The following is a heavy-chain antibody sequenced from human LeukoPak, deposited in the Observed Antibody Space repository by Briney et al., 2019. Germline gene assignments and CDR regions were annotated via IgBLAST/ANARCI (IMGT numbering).Heavy chain of an antibody. CDR3: AREFGHCSGDNCFYFFDS. Sequence: VASVKVSCKASGYTLTNYNISWVRQAPGQGLAWMGWINTHKGHTNFLQKFQGRVTVTTDISTNTAYMELRRLRSDDTAVYYCAREFGHCSGDNCFYFFDSWGQGSLVIVSS. D-gene: IGHD2-15*01. V-gene: IGHV1-18*01. CDR1: GYTLTNYN. J-gene: IGHJ4*02. CDR2: INTHKGHT.